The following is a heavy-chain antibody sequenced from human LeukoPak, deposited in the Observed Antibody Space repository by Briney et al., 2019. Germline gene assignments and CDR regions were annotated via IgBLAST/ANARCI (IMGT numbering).Heavy chain of an antibody. CDR3: AKNNDYGGSYWYFDL. V-gene: IGHV3-30*18. CDR1: GFTFSSYG. Sequence: GGSLRLPCAASGFTFSSYGMHWVRQAPGKGLEWVAVISYDGSNKYYADSVKGRFTISRDNSKNTLYLQMNGLRAEDTAVYYCAKNNDYGGSYWYFDLWGRGTLVTVSS. J-gene: IGHJ2*01. CDR2: ISYDGSNK. D-gene: IGHD4-23*01.